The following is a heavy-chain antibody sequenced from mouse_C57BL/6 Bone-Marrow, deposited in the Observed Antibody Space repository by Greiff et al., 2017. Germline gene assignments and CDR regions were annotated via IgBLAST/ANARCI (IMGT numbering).Heavy chain of an antibody. CDR2: IWRGGST. V-gene: IGHV2-5*01. Sequence: LQESGPGLVQPSQSLSITCTVSGFSLTSYGVHWVRQSPGKGLEWLGVIWRGGSTDYNAAFMSRLSITKDNSKSQVFFKMNSLQADDTAIYYCAKNYGSRSYWYFDVWGTGTTVTVSS. CDR1: GFSLTSYG. J-gene: IGHJ1*03. D-gene: IGHD1-1*01. CDR3: AKNYGSRSYWYFDV.